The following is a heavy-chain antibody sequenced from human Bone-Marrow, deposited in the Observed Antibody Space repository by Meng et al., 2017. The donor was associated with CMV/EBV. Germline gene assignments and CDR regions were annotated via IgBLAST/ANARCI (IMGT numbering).Heavy chain of an antibody. J-gene: IGHJ6*02. CDR2: ISSSGSTI. Sequence: GESLKISCAASGFTFSSYWMSWVRQAPGKGLEWVSYISSSGSTIYYADSVKGRFTISRDKAKNSLYQQMNSLRAEDTAVYDCSRFLVPAAISYYYGMDVWGQGTMVTGYS. CDR1: GFTFSSYW. D-gene: IGHD2-2*01. V-gene: IGHV3-48*01. CDR3: SRFLVPAAISYYYGMDV.